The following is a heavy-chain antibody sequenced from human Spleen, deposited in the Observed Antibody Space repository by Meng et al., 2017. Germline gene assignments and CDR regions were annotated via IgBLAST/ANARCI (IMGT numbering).Heavy chain of an antibody. V-gene: IGHV1-18*04. J-gene: IGHJ3*01. Sequence: ASVKVSCKASGYTFPDYWLHWVRRAPGQGLEWMGWISAWNDNTNYAQKFQGRVTMTTDTSTSTAYMELRSLRSDDTAVYYCARSRTHIVVVTAIHDAFDVWGQGTMVTVSS. CDR3: ARSRTHIVVVTAIHDAFDV. D-gene: IGHD2-21*02. CDR2: ISAWNDNT. CDR1: GYTFPDYW.